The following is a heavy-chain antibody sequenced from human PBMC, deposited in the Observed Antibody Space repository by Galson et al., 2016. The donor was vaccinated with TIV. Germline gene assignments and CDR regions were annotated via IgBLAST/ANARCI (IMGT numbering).Heavy chain of an antibody. CDR1: GYSFTAYF. J-gene: IGHJ4*02. V-gene: IGHV1-2*02. CDR3: ARIEGSAAAAAD. Sequence: SVKVSCKASGYSFTAYFVHWVRQAPGQGLEWMGWISPNSGGPKYAKKFQGRVTMTSDTSINTAYMEVTGLTFDDTAVYYCARIEGSAAAAADWGQGTMVTVSS. D-gene: IGHD6-13*01. CDR2: ISPNSGGP.